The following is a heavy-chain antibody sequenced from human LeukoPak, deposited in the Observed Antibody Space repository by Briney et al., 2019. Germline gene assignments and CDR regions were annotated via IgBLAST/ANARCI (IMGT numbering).Heavy chain of an antibody. CDR1: GYIFSDNH. J-gene: IGHJ3*02. V-gene: IGHV1-46*04. Sequence: TSVKVSCKASGYIFSDNHIHWVRQAPGRGPEWMGIIKIDGTPVKPGGGNTNYAQNLQGRVTMTRDTSTSTVYMELSSLRSEDTAVYYCARDLGALLWFGELYAFDIWGQGTMVTVSS. CDR2: IKIDGTPVKPGGGNT. D-gene: IGHD3-10*01. CDR3: ARDLGALLWFGELYAFDI.